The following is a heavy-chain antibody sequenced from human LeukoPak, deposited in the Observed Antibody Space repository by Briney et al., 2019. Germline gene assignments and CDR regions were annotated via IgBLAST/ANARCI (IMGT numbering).Heavy chain of an antibody. CDR1: GFAFSSYG. V-gene: IGHV3-30*18. J-gene: IGHJ4*02. Sequence: PGRSLRLSCAASGFAFSSYGMHGLRQAPAKGLEWVAVISYDGSNKYYADSVKGRFTISRDNSKNTLYLQMNSLRAEDTAVYYCAKDPTGSDSSGYYSDYWGQGTLVTVSS. CDR2: ISYDGSNK. D-gene: IGHD3-22*01. CDR3: AKDPTGSDSSGYYSDY.